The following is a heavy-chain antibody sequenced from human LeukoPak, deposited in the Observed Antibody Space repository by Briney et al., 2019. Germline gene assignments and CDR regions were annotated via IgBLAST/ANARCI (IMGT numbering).Heavy chain of an antibody. CDR3: ARDRMRYYGMDV. CDR1: GFTVSSNY. CDR2: IYSGGST. Sequence: GSLRLSCAASGFTVSSNYMSWVRQAPGKGLEWVSVIYSGGSTFYADSVKGRFTISRDNSKNTLYLEMNSLRAEDTAVYYCARDRMRYYGMDVWGQGTKVTVSS. J-gene: IGHJ6*02. V-gene: IGHV3-53*01.